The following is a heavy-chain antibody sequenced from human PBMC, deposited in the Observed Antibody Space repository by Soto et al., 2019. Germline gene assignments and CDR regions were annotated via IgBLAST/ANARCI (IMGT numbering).Heavy chain of an antibody. D-gene: IGHD4-17*01. CDR3: ARDRGLYGDYDSWYFDL. Sequence: EVQLVESGGGLVKPGGSLRLSCAASGFTFSSYSMNWVRQAPGKGLEWVSSISSSSSYIYYADSVKGRFTISRDIAKNXRYLQMNSLRAEDTAVYYCARDRGLYGDYDSWYFDLWGRGTLVTVSS. CDR2: ISSSSSYI. CDR1: GFTFSSYS. J-gene: IGHJ2*01. V-gene: IGHV3-21*01.